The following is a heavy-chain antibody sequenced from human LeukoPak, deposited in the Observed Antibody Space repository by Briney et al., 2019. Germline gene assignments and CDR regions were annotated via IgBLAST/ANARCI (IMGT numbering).Heavy chain of an antibody. Sequence: ASVKVSCKASGYTFTGYYMHWVRQAPGQGLEWMGWINPNSGGTNYAQKFQGRVTMTRDTSISTAYMKLSRLRSDDTAVYYRARAVTMVRGVNDYWGQGTLVTVSS. V-gene: IGHV1-2*02. CDR3: ARAVTMVRGVNDY. CDR1: GYTFTGYY. D-gene: IGHD3-10*01. CDR2: INPNSGGT. J-gene: IGHJ4*02.